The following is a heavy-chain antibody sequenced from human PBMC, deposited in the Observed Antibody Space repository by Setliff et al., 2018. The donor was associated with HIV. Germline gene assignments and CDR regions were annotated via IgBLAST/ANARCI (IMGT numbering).Heavy chain of an antibody. D-gene: IGHD3-22*01. CDR1: GGSISSGSHY. CDR3: ASLFHDTSAPWLYYFDY. CDR2: IYTSGRT. V-gene: IGHV4-61*02. J-gene: IGHJ4*02. Sequence: PSETLSLTCTVSGGSISSGSHYWSWIRQPAGKGLEWIGIIYTSGRTNYNPSLKSRVTITVDRYNNQYLLNLSSVTAADTALYYCASLFHDTSAPWLYYFDYWGQGTLVTVSS.